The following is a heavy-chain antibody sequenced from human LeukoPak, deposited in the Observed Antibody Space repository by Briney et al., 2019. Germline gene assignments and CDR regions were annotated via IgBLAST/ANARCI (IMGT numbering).Heavy chain of an antibody. CDR1: GGSMSDYY. J-gene: IGHJ4*02. CDR2: IYYSGST. V-gene: IGHV4-59*01. D-gene: IGHD6-25*01. Sequence: SETLSLTCTVSGGSMSDYYWSWIRQPPGKGLEWIGYIYYSGSTNYNPSLKSRVTISVDTSKNQSSLKLTSVTAADTAVYYCARGGRVAAAGLFDFWGQGISVTVSS. CDR3: ARGGRVAAAGLFDF.